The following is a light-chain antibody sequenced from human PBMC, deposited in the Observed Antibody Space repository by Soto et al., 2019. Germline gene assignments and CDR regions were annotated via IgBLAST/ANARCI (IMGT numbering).Light chain of an antibody. CDR3: QQLNSYPRT. J-gene: IGKJ1*01. Sequence: DIQLTQSPSFLSASVGDRVTITCRASQGISSYLAWYQQKPGKAPKLLIYAASTLQSGVPSRFSGSGSGTEFTLTVSSLQPGDSATYYCQQLNSYPRTFGQGTKVEIK. V-gene: IGKV1-9*01. CDR1: QGISSY. CDR2: AAS.